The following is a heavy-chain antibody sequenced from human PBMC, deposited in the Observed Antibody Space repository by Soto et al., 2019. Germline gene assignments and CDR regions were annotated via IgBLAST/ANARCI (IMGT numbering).Heavy chain of an antibody. Sequence: GASVKVSCKASGYTFTSYGISWVRQAPGQGLEWMGWISAYNGNTNYAQKLQGRVTMTTDTSTSTAYMELRSLRSDDTAVYYCASGRPRGWHIVHQYYPMKVWGQGTTVRVCS. CDR3: ASGRPRGWHIVHQYYPMKV. J-gene: IGHJ6*02. D-gene: IGHD1-26*01. CDR1: GYTFTSYG. CDR2: ISAYNGNT. V-gene: IGHV1-18*04.